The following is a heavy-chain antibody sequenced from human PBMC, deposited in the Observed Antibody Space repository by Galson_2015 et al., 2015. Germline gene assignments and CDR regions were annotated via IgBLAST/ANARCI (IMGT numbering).Heavy chain of an antibody. V-gene: IGHV5-51*01. D-gene: IGHD3-3*01. CDR2: IYPADSDT. J-gene: IGHJ3*01. CDR3: ARRDFDFWGRYPTHDVAFDL. Sequence: QSGAEVKKPGESLKISCKGSGYSFPSYWIGWVRQKPGKGLEWMGSIYPADSDTRYSPSFQGQVTISADKAISTVYLQWSSLVASDTAMYYCARRDFDFWGRYPTHDVAFDLWGQGTMVTVSS. CDR1: GYSFPSYW.